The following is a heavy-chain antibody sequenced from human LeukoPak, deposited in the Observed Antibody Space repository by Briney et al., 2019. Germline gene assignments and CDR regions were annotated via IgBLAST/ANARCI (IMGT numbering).Heavy chain of an antibody. CDR1: GVSISSGGYY. CDR3: ARGPVRDYSNY. D-gene: IGHD4-11*01. CDR2: IYYSGST. V-gene: IGHV4-31*03. J-gene: IGHJ4*02. Sequence: SETLSLTCTVSGVSISSGGYYWSWIRQHPGKGLEWIGYIYYSGSTYYNPSLKSRLTISLDTSSNQFSLKLNSVTAADTDVYYCARGPVRDYSNYWGQGTLVTVSS.